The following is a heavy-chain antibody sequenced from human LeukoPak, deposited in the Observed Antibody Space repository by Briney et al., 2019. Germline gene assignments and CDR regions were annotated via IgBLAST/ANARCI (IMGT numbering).Heavy chain of an antibody. CDR2: ISSSGDNT. D-gene: IGHD5-12*01. CDR3: AREERGLAIDY. V-gene: IGHV3-64*01. Sequence: PGGSLRLSCAASGFIFSNYATHWVRQAPGKGLEYVSAISSSGDNTYYANSVKGRFTISRDNSKNTLFLQMGSLRAEDMAVYYCAREERGLAIDYWGQGTLVTVSS. CDR1: GFIFSNYA. J-gene: IGHJ4*02.